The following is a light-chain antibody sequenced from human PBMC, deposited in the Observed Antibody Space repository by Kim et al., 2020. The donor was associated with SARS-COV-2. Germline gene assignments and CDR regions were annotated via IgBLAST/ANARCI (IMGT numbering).Light chain of an antibody. Sequence: GQRVTIACTGSSGNIGAGYDLYWYQQFPGTAPKLLISGNSYRPSGVPDRFSASKSGTSASLAITGLQAEDEATYYCQSYDNRLSVVFGGGTQLTVL. CDR1: SGNIGAGYD. J-gene: IGLJ2*01. CDR2: GNS. CDR3: QSYDNRLSVV. V-gene: IGLV1-40*01.